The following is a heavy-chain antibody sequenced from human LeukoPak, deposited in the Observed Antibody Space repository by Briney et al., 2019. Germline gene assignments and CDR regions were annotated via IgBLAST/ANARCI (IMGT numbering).Heavy chain of an antibody. CDR1: GGTFTSYA. J-gene: IGHJ4*02. CDR2: ISAYNGDT. V-gene: IGHV1-18*01. D-gene: IGHD6-6*01. Sequence: ASVKVSCKASGGTFTSYAINWVRQAPGQGLEWMGWISAYNGDTNYAQKLQGRVTMTTDSSTSTAYMDLRSLRSDDTAVYYCARDRGEYSTTWYYFDSWGQGTLVTVSS. CDR3: ARDRGEYSTTWYYFDS.